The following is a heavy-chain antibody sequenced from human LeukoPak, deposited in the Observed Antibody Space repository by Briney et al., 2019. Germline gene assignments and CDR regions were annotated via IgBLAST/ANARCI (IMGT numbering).Heavy chain of an antibody. D-gene: IGHD3-10*01. Sequence: APVKVSCNASGHPFTSYGISWVRQATGQRLKWMGWISAYNGNTNYAQKLQVRVTMTTDTSTSTAYIELRSLRSDDTAVYYCARETMVQGVIITATAVDYWGQGTLVTVSS. J-gene: IGHJ4*02. CDR1: GHPFTSYG. V-gene: IGHV1-18*01. CDR2: ISAYNGNT. CDR3: ARETMVQGVIITATAVDY.